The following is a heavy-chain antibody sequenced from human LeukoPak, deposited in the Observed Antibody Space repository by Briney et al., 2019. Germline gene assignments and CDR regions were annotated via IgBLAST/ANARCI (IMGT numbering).Heavy chain of an antibody. V-gene: IGHV4-59*01. J-gene: IGHJ4*02. D-gene: IGHD3-9*01. CDR1: GGSISSYY. CDR3: ARYHYDILTGYYKHFGY. CDR2: IYYSGST. Sequence: SETLSLTCTVSGGSISSYYWSWIRQPPGKGLEWIGYIYYSGSTNYNPSLKSRVTISVDTSKNQFSLKLSSVTAADTAVYYCARYHYDILTGYYKHFGYWGQGTLVTVSS.